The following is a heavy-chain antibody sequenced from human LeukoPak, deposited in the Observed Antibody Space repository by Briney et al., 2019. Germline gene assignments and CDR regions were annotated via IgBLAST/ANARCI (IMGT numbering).Heavy chain of an antibody. CDR1: GYSFTSYW. CDR2: IYPGDSDT. Sequence: GESLKISCKGSGYSFTSYWIGWVRQMPGKGLEWMGIIYPGDSDTRYSPSFQGQVTISADKSISTAYLQWSSLKASDTAMYYCARLITMVRGVINYLDYWGQGTLVTVSS. J-gene: IGHJ4*02. V-gene: IGHV5-51*01. CDR3: ARLITMVRGVINYLDY. D-gene: IGHD3-10*01.